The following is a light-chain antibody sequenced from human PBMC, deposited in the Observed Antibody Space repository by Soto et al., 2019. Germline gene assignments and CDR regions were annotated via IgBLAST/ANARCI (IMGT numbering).Light chain of an antibody. CDR2: GAS. V-gene: IGKV1-39*01. CDR1: QRISSY. Sequence: DIQMTQSPSSLSASVGDRVTIPCRASQRISSYLNWYQQKPGKAPKLLIYGASSFQCGVPSWFSGSGSGTDFTLTIGSLHPEDLAAYYCQQNYRAPHTFGQGTKVEIK. J-gene: IGKJ1*01. CDR3: QQNYRAPHT.